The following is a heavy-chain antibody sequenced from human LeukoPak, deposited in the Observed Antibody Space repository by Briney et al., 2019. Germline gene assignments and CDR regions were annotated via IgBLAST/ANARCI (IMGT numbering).Heavy chain of an antibody. V-gene: IGHV3-48*03. Sequence: PGGSLRLSCAASGFTFSSYEMNWVRQAPGKGLEWVSYISSSDSTTYYADSVKGRFTISRDNAKNSLYLQLNSLRAEDTAVYYCARGTGYPYYFDYWGQGTLVTASS. CDR3: ARGTGYPYYFDY. CDR2: ISSSDSTT. D-gene: IGHD3/OR15-3a*01. J-gene: IGHJ4*02. CDR1: GFTFSSYE.